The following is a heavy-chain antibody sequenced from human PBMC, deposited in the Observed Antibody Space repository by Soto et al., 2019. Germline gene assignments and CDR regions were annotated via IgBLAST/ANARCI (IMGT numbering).Heavy chain of an antibody. V-gene: IGHV3-33*01. CDR3: ERDKPAMVIDGMEV. D-gene: IGHD5-18*01. CDR1: GFTFIIYC. Sequence: GLSXRLSCASSGFTFIIYCIHLVRHAPGKGPEWVAVIWYDGSNKYYADSVKGRFTISRDNSKNTLYLQMNSLRAEDTAVYYCERDKPAMVIDGMEVWGQGPTVNVYS. CDR2: IWYDGSNK. J-gene: IGHJ6*01.